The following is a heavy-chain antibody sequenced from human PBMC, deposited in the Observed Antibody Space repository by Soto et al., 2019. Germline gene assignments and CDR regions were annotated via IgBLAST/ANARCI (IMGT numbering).Heavy chain of an antibody. CDR3: AKWSSPYDYVWGSYLGGGDFDY. CDR1: GFTFSSYA. V-gene: IGHV3-23*01. J-gene: IGHJ4*02. D-gene: IGHD3-16*01. Sequence: EVQLLESGGGLVQPGGSLRLSCAASGFTFSSYAMSWVRQAPGKGLEWVSAISGSGGSTYYADSVKGRFTISRDNSKNTLYLRMNSLRAEDTAVYYCAKWSSPYDYVWGSYLGGGDFDYWGQGTLVTVSS. CDR2: ISGSGGST.